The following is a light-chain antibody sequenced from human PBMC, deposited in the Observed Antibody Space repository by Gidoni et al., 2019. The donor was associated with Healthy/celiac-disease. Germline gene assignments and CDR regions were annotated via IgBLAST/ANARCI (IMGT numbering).Light chain of an antibody. Sequence: AIQMPQSPSSLSASVGDRVTITCRASQGIRNDLGWYQQKPGKAPKLQIYAASSLQSGVPSRCSGSGSGTDFTLSISSLQPEDFATYYCLQDYNYPPTFGGGTKVEIK. CDR3: LQDYNYPPT. J-gene: IGKJ4*01. CDR2: AAS. V-gene: IGKV1-6*01. CDR1: QGIRND.